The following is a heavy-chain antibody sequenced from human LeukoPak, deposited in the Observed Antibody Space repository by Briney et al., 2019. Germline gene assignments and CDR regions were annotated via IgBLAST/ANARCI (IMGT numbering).Heavy chain of an antibody. D-gene: IGHD2-8*02. V-gene: IGHV6-1*01. CDR1: GDIVSSNSAA. CDR3: AGDDRTVGWFDP. J-gene: IGHJ5*02. CDR2: TYNRSKWYN. Sequence: SQTLSLPCAISGDIVSSNSAAWNWIRQSPSRGLEWLGRTYNRSKWYNDYAVSVKSRITINPDTSKNQFSLQLNSVTPEDTAVYYCAGDDRTVGWFDPWGRGTLVTVSS.